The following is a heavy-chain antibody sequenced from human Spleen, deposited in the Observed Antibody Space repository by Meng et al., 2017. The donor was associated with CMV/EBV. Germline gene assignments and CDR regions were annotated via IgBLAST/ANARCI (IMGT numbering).Heavy chain of an antibody. Sequence: CPFSSYTVIWVRQAPGQGLEWMGRIIPTLGLATYAQKFQGRVTLIADKSTSTVYMELSSLRYEDTAVYYCAKDRGDCDITICPEGDPWGQGTLVTVSS. CDR2: IIPTLGLA. V-gene: IGHV1-69*04. CDR1: CPFSSYT. J-gene: IGHJ5*02. CDR3: AKDRGDCDITICPEGDP. D-gene: IGHD2-2*01.